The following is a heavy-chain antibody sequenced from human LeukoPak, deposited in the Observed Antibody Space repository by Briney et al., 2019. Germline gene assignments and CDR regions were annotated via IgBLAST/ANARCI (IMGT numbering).Heavy chain of an antibody. V-gene: IGHV4-34*01. CDR1: GGSFSGYY. D-gene: IGHD3-22*01. Sequence: PSETLSLTCAVYGGSFSGYYWSWIRQPPGKGLEWIGEINHSGSTNYNPSLKSRVTISVDTSKNQFSLKLSSVTAADTAVYYCAGSRRRDGYLHWGQGTLVTVSS. CDR2: INHSGST. CDR3: AGSRRRDGYLH. J-gene: IGHJ4*02.